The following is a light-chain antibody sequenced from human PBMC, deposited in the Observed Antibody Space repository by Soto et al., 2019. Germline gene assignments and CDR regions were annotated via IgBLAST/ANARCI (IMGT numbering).Light chain of an antibody. J-gene: IGLJ2*01. CDR3: CSYAVGSTLV. V-gene: IGLV2-23*01. CDR1: SRDVGSYNL. CDR2: EGS. Sequence: QSALTQPASVSGSPGQSITISCTGTSRDVGSYNLVSWHQQHPGKAPKLMIYEGSKRPSGVSHRFSGSKSGNTASLTISGLQAEDEADYYCCSYAVGSTLVFGGGTKVTVL.